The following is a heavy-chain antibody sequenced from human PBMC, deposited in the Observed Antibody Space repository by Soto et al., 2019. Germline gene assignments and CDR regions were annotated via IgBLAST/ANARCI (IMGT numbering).Heavy chain of an antibody. V-gene: IGHV3-23*01. J-gene: IGHJ3*02. CDR1: GFTFTTYA. Sequence: PGGSLRLSCAASGFTFTTYAMNWVRQAPGKGLQWVSAISPGGGSTYYSDSVRGRFTISRDNSIKTLYLQMSGLRTEDTAVYYCAHPRGYGVFDAFDIWGQGTTVTVSS. CDR3: AHPRGYGVFDAFDI. CDR2: ISPGGGST. D-gene: IGHD4-17*01.